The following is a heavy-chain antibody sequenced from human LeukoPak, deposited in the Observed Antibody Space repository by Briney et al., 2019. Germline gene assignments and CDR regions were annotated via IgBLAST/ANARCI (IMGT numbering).Heavy chain of an antibody. CDR1: GYTFTSYD. CDR3: ARAVKRGITMIVVVQPYFQH. Sequence: ASVKVSCKASGYTFTSYDINWVRQATGQGLEWMGWMNPNSGNTGYAQKFQGRVTMTRNTSISTAYMELSSLRSEDTAVYYCARAVKRGITMIVVVQPYFQHWGQGTLVTVSS. J-gene: IGHJ1*01. D-gene: IGHD3-22*01. CDR2: MNPNSGNT. V-gene: IGHV1-8*01.